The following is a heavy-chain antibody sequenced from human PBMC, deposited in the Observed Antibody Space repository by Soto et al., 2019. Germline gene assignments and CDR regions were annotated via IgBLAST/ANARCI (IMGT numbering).Heavy chain of an antibody. J-gene: IGHJ4*02. V-gene: IGHV1-8*01. CDR2: MQPSTGRT. CDR3: ARGVSAGVDY. CDR1: GYSFTSLD. Sequence: QVQLVQSGAEVREPGASMKVSCKASGYSFTSLDINWVRQTAGQGLEWMGWMQPSTGRTGYAQKFQGRVTMTRDTSINTAYMELTTLTPDDTAFYYCARGVSAGVDYWGQGTLVTVSS. D-gene: IGHD1-26*01.